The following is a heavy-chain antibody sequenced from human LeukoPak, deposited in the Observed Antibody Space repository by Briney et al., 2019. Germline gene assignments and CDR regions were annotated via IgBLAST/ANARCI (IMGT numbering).Heavy chain of an antibody. CDR1: GGSPTSYL. V-gene: IGHV4-59*08. CDR2: ISSSGST. CDR3: ARRFCSGGSCPNWFDP. D-gene: IGHD2-15*01. J-gene: IGHJ5*02. Sequence: PSETLCLTSTVSGGSPTSYLWSWIRQPPGKGLEWIGYISSSGSTNYNPSLKSRATISVDTSKNQFSLKLSSVTAADTAVYHCARRFCSGGSCPNWFDPWGQGTLVSVS.